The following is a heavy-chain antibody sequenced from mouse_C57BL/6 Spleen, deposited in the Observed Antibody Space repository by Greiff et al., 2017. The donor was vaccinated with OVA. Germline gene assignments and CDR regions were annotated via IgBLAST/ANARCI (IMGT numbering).Heavy chain of an antibody. CDR2: IDPSDSYT. CDR3: ARGGTTVVEMDY. D-gene: IGHD1-1*01. Sequence: VKLVESGAELVMPGASVKLSCKASGYTFTSYWMHWVKQRPGQGLEWIGEIDPSDSYTNYNQKFKGKSTLTVDKSSSTAYMQLSSLTSEDSAVYYCARGGTTVVEMDYWGQGTSVTVSS. J-gene: IGHJ4*01. V-gene: IGHV1-69*01. CDR1: GYTFTSYW.